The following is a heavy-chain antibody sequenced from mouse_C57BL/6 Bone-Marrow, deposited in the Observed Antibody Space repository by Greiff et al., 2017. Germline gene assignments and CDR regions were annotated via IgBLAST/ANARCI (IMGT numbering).Heavy chain of an antibody. CDR1: GFTFSDYY. CDR3: ARPNYYGSSYDAMDY. Sequence: EVHLVESGGGLVQPGGSLKLSCAASGFTFSDYYMYWVRQTPEKRLEWVAYISNGGGSTYYPDTVKGRFTIARDNAKNTLYLQMSRLKSEDTAMYYCARPNYYGSSYDAMDYWGQGTSVTVSS. J-gene: IGHJ4*01. CDR2: ISNGGGST. V-gene: IGHV5-12*01. D-gene: IGHD1-1*01.